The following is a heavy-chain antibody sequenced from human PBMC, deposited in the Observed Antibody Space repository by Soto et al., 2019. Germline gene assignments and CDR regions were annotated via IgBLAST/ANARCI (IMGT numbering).Heavy chain of an antibody. V-gene: IGHV1-69*09. D-gene: IGHD2-2*01. Sequence: QVQLVQSGAEVKKPESSVKVSCKTSGGTFVRHVISWVRQAPGQGPEWMGKINPLSGIPNYAQKFQDRVTFTADTDSSTAYMELSSLRSDDTAVYYWATPACAATWCSPSHNLNNWGQGTLVTVSS. CDR2: INPLSGIP. CDR1: GGTFVRHV. CDR3: ATPACAATWCSPSHNLNN. J-gene: IGHJ4*02.